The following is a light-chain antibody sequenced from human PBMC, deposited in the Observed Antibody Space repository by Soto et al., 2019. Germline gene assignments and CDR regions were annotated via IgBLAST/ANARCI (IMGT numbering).Light chain of an antibody. CDR1: QSVGNY. J-gene: IGKJ3*01. CDR2: DAS. V-gene: IGKV3-11*01. Sequence: EFVLTQSPAILSLSPGEGATLSCRASQSVGNYLAWYQQKPGQAPRLLIYDASNRATGIPARFSGSGYGTDFTLTISSLEPEDFPVYYCHQRRNWLFSFGPGTKVDMK. CDR3: HQRRNWLFS.